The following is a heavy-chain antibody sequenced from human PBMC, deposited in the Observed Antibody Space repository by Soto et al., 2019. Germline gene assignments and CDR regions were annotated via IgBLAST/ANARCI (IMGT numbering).Heavy chain of an antibody. CDR1: GGSISSYY. CDR2: IYYSGST. D-gene: IGHD3-10*01. V-gene: IGHV4-59*01. CDR3: AVSMVAAYYYGMDV. Sequence: SETLSLTCTVSGGSISSYYWSWIRQPPGKGLEWIGYIYYSGSTNYSPSLKSRVTISVDTSKNQFSLKLSSVTAADTAVYYCAVSMVAAYYYGMDVWGQGTTVTVSS. J-gene: IGHJ6*02.